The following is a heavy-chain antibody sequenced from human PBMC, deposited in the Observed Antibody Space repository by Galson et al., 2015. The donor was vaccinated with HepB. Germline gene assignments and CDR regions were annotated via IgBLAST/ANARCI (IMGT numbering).Heavy chain of an antibody. Sequence: TLSLTCSVSGGSISSGNFYWSWIRQAAGKGLEWIGRINTSGSTNYNPSLKSRVTMSVDTSKNQFSLKLTSVTAADTAVYYCARVLRAAGTDTFDYWGQGTLVTVSS. CDR1: GGSISSGNFY. CDR3: ARVLRAAGTDTFDY. D-gene: IGHD6-13*01. V-gene: IGHV4-61*02. CDR2: INTSGST. J-gene: IGHJ4*02.